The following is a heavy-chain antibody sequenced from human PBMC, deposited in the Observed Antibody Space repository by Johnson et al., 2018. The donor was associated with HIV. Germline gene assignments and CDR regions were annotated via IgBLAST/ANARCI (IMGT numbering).Heavy chain of an antibody. Sequence: VLLVESGGGLVQPGGSLRLSCAASGFTFSSYAMHWVRQAPGKGLEYVSAIRSYGGRTYYANSVKGRLTISRNNSKNKLYLQMGSLRAEDMAVYYCASSARGIAGAFDIWGQGTMVTVSS. CDR1: GFTFSSYA. J-gene: IGHJ3*02. CDR2: IRSYGGRT. V-gene: IGHV3-64*01. D-gene: IGHD3-16*01. CDR3: ASSARGIAGAFDI.